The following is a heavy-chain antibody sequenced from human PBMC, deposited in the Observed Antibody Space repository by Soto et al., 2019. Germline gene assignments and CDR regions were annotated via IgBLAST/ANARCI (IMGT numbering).Heavy chain of an antibody. Sequence: SETLSLTCAVYGGSFSGYYWSWIRQPPGKGLEWVGEINHSGSTNYNPSLKSRVTISVDTSKNQFSLKLSSVTAADTAVYYCASSSSTSCYVRIWGQGTLVTVSS. CDR1: GGSFSGYY. D-gene: IGHD2-2*01. CDR2: INHSGST. J-gene: IGHJ4*02. V-gene: IGHV4-34*01. CDR3: ASSSSTSCYVRI.